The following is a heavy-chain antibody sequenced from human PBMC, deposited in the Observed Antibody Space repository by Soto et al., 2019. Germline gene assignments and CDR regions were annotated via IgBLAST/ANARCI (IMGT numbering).Heavy chain of an antibody. CDR3: ARCVFLTRIGFYIDF. CDR1: GYTFTSYW. D-gene: IGHD3-9*01. J-gene: IGHJ4*02. CDR2: VYPSDSDA. V-gene: IGHV5-51*01. Sequence: GESLKISCQGSGYTFTSYWIGWVRQRPGKGLEWMGIVYPSDSDARYTPSFQGRVTISADKSIDTAYLQWSRLEASDTAIYYCARCVFLTRIGFYIDFWGRGTPVTVSS.